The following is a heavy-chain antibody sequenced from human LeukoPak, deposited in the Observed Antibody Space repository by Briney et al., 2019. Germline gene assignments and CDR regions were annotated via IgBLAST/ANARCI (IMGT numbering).Heavy chain of an antibody. J-gene: IGHJ4*02. CDR1: GYSFTSYW. V-gene: IGHV5-10-1*01. D-gene: IGHD2-2*01. CDR3: ARSACSSTSCYVFFDY. CDR2: IDPGDSYT. Sequence: GESLKISCKGSGYSFTSYWISWVRQMPGKGLEWMGRIDPGDSYTNYSPSFQGHVTISADKSISTAYLQWSSLKASDTAMYYCARSACSSTSCYVFFDYWGQGTLVTVSS.